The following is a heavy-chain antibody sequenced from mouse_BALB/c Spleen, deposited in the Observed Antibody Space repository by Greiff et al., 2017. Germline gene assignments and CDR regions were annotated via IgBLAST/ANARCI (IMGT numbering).Heavy chain of an antibody. Sequence: EVMLVESGGGLVQPGGSLKLSCAASGFTFSSYTMSWVRQTPEKRLEWVAYISNGGGSTYYPDTVKGRFTISRDNAKNTLYLQMSSLKSEDTAMYYCARQDDGYYGFAYWGQGTLVTVSA. CDR1: GFTFSSYT. CDR3: ARQDDGYYGFAY. V-gene: IGHV5-12-2*01. CDR2: ISNGGGST. J-gene: IGHJ3*01. D-gene: IGHD2-3*01.